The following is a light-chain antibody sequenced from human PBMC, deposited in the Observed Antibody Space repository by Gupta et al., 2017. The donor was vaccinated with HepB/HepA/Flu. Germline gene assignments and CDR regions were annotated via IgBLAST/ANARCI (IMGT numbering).Light chain of an antibody. J-gene: IGKJ2*01. CDR2: AAS. CDR3: QQGYSTPYT. V-gene: IGKV1-39*01. CDR1: QSNSSY. Sequence: DIQMTQSPSSLSASVGDRVTITCLASQSNSSYLNWYQQKPGKAPKLLNYAASSLQSGVPPRFSGSGSGTDFTRTIRSLQPEDFATYDCQQGYSTPYTFGQETKLGIK.